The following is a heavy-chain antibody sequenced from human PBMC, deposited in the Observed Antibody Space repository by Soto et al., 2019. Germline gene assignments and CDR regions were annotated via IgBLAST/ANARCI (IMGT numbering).Heavy chain of an antibody. CDR3: ARDVSGGSSSLYLVDFVM. Sequence: GGSLRLSCAASGFTLSAYWMTWVRQAPGKGLEWVANINRDGSKKSYLDSVRGRFTISRDNVGNSLYLQMDSLRADDTALYYCARDVSGGSSSLYLVDFVMWGQGTMVTVSS. CDR1: GFTLSAYW. J-gene: IGHJ3*02. D-gene: IGHD6-13*01. CDR2: INRDGSKK. V-gene: IGHV3-7*05.